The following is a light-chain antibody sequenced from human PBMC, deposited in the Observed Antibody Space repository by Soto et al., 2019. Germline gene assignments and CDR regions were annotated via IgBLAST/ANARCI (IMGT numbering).Light chain of an antibody. CDR1: ISDVGGYNY. CDR2: EVN. V-gene: IGLV2-14*01. CDR3: SSYTSSSIYV. Sequence: QSVLTQPSSVSGSPGQSITISCTGTISDVGGYNYVSWYQQHPGKVPKVMIYEVNNRPAGVSNRFSGSKSGNTASLTISGLQAEDEADYYCSSYTSSSIYVFGTGTKVTV. J-gene: IGLJ1*01.